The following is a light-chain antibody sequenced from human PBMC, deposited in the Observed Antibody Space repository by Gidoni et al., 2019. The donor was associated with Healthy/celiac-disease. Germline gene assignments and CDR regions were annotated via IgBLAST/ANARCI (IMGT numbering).Light chain of an antibody. Sequence: EFVLTQSPGTLSLSPGERATLSCRASQSVSSSYLAWYQQKPGQAPRLLIYGASSRATGIPDRLSGSGSGTDFTLTISRLEPEDFAVYYCQQYGSSPQITFGQGTRLEIK. J-gene: IGKJ5*01. CDR3: QQYGSSPQIT. V-gene: IGKV3-20*01. CDR2: GAS. CDR1: QSVSSSY.